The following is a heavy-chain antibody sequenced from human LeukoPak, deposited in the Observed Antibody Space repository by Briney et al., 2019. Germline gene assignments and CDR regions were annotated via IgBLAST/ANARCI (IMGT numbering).Heavy chain of an antibody. CDR1: GFIFSSYG. CDR3: ATDSSGPGGAFDI. CDR2: VSYDGSNK. D-gene: IGHD3-22*01. Sequence: GRSLRLSCAASGFIFSSYGMHWVRQAPGKGLEWVAVVSYDGSNKYYADSVKGRFTISRDNSKNTLYLQMNSLRAEDTAVYYCATDSSGPGGAFDIWGQGTMVTVSS. V-gene: IGHV3-30*03. J-gene: IGHJ3*02.